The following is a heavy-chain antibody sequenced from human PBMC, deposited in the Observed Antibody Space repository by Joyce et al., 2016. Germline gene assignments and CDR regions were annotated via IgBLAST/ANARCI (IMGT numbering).Heavy chain of an antibody. J-gene: IGHJ5*02. D-gene: IGHD1-14*01. Sequence: QMQLVESGGGVVQPGRSLRLSCVVSGFTFRSYAMHWVRQAPGKGLEWAAVVLNDGTNKYYAHSVKGRFTVSRDNSNNILYLEMNSLRVEDTAVYYCARGNRTFDPWGQGTLVIVSS. CDR1: GFTFRSYA. V-gene: IGHV3-33*01. CDR2: VLNDGTNK. CDR3: ARGNRTFDP.